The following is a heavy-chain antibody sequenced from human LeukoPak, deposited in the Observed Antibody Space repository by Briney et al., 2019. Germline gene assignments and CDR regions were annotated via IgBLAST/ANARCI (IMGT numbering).Heavy chain of an antibody. J-gene: IGHJ4*02. CDR3: AKDPRVLIRGVIMLPFFDY. V-gene: IGHV3-23*01. CDR1: GFTFSSYA. Sequence: GGSLRLSCAASGFTFSSYAMSWVRQAPGKGLEWVSAISGSGGSTYYADSVKGRFTISRDNSKNTLHLQMNSLRAEDTAVYYCAKDPRVLIRGVIMLPFFDYWGQGTLVTVSS. CDR2: ISGSGGST. D-gene: IGHD3-10*01.